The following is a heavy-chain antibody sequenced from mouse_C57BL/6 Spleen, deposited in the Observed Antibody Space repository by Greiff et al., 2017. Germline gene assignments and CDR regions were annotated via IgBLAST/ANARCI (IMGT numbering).Heavy chain of an antibody. J-gene: IGHJ2*01. CDR2: ISDGGSYT. CDR1: GFTFSSYA. CDR3: ARDNSKTFFDY. Sequence: DVQLVESGGGLVKPGGSLKLSCAASGFTFSSYAMSWVRQTPEKRLEWVATISDGGSYTYYPDNVKGRFTISRDNAKNNLYLQMSHLKSEDTAMYYCARDNSKTFFDYWGQGTTLTVSS. V-gene: IGHV5-4*01.